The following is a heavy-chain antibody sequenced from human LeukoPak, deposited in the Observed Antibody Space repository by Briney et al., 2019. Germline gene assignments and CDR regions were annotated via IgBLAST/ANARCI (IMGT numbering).Heavy chain of an antibody. J-gene: IGHJ6*03. D-gene: IGHD6-13*01. CDR3: ATGLVRRGYYYYYMDV. V-gene: IGHV1-69-2*01. CDR1: GYTFTDYY. CDR2: VDPEDGET. Sequence: ASVKVSCKVSGYTFTDYYMHWVQQAPGKGLEWMGFVDPEDGETIYAEKFQGRVTITADTSTDTAYMELSSLRSEDTAVYYCATGLVRRGYYYYYMDVWGKGTTVTVSS.